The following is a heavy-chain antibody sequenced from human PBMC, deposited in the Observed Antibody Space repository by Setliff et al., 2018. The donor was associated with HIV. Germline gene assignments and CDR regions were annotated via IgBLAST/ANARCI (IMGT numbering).Heavy chain of an antibody. CDR2: IYTSGDT. D-gene: IGHD3-3*01. Sequence: PSETLSLTCTVSGGSISSGSYYWSWIRQPAGKGLEWIGRIYTSGDTNYNPSLKSRVTISVDTSKNQFSLRLSSVTAADTAVYYCARVNGYYDFWSGPAGYFQPWGQGTLVT. V-gene: IGHV4-61*02. CDR3: ARVNGYYDFWSGPAGYFQP. CDR1: GGSISSGSYY. J-gene: IGHJ1*01.